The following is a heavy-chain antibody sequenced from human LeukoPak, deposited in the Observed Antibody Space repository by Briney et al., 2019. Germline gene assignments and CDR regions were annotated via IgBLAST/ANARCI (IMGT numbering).Heavy chain of an antibody. V-gene: IGHV1-2*02. CDR3: ARARSVTATRGIDY. J-gene: IGHJ4*02. CDR2: INPNSGGT. CDR1: GYTFTGYY. Sequence: ASVKVSCKASGYTFTGYYMHWLRQAPGQGLEWMGWINPNSGGTNYAQKFQGRVTMTRDTSISTAYMELSRLRSDDTAVYYCARARSVTATRGIDYWGQGTLVTVSS. D-gene: IGHD3-16*01.